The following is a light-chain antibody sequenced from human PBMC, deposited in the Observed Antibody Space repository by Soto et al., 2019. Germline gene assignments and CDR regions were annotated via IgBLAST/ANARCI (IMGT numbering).Light chain of an antibody. CDR3: SSYTTSSTLV. J-gene: IGLJ3*02. Sequence: QSALTQTASVSGSPGQSITISCTGTGNDVGVYNYVSWYQQHPGKAPKVMIYEVTNRPSGVSNRFSGSKSGNTASLTISGLQAEDEAVYYCSSYTTSSTLVFGGGTKLTVL. V-gene: IGLV2-14*01. CDR2: EVT. CDR1: GNDVGVYNY.